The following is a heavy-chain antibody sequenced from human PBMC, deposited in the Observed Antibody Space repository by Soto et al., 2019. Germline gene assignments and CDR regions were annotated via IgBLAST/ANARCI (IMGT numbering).Heavy chain of an antibody. J-gene: IGHJ4*02. CDR1: GFTFSSYS. CDR2: ISSSSSTI. D-gene: IGHD2-15*01. CDR3: ARYCSGGSCYSQIDY. Sequence: EVQLVESGGGSVQPGGSLRLSCAASGFTFSSYSMNWVRQAPGKGLEWVSYISSSSSTIYYADSVKGRFTISRDNAKNSLYLQMNSLRAEDTAVYYCARYCSGGSCYSQIDYWGQGTLVTVSS. V-gene: IGHV3-48*01.